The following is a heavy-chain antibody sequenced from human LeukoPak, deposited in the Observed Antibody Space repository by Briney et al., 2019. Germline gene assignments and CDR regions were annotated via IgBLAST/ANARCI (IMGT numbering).Heavy chain of an antibody. D-gene: IGHD6-13*01. J-gene: IGHJ4*02. Sequence: SETLSLTCTVSGGSISSGGYYWSWIRQPPGKGLEWIGYIYHSGSTYYNPSLKSRVTISVDTSKNQFSLKLSSVTAADTAVYYCAREGRKQQLLDYWGQGTLVTVSP. CDR1: GGSISSGGYY. CDR3: AREGRKQQLLDY. V-gene: IGHV4-30-2*05. CDR2: IYHSGST.